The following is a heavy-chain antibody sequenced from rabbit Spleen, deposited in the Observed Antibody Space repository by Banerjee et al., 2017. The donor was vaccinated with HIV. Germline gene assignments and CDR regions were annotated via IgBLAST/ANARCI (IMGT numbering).Heavy chain of an antibody. D-gene: IGHD8-1*01. Sequence: QSLESSGGGLVQPEGSLTLTCKASGFDFSSYAMCWVRQAPGKGLEWIGCMASSEVIYYASWAKGRFTISKASSTTVTLQMTSLTVADTATYFCARDSGTSYPPNYLNLWGPGTLVTVS. CDR3: ARDSGTSYPPNYLNL. J-gene: IGHJ4*01. CDR1: GFDFSSYA. V-gene: IGHV1S40*01. CDR2: MASSEVI.